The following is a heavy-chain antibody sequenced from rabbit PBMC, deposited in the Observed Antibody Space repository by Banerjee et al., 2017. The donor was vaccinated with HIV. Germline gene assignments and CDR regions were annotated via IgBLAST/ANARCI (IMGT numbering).Heavy chain of an antibody. CDR2: INTSSGNT. D-gene: IGHD6-1*01. J-gene: IGHJ4*01. CDR3: ARFIASFAGYGYANL. CDR1: AFSFSNKYV. V-gene: IGHV1S45*01. Sequence: QEQLEESGGDLVKPEGSLTLTCTASAFSFSNKYVMCWVRQAPGKGLEWIACINTSSGNTVYASWAKGRFTISKTSWTTVTLQMTSLTAADTATYFCARFIASFAGYGYANLWGPGTLVTVS.